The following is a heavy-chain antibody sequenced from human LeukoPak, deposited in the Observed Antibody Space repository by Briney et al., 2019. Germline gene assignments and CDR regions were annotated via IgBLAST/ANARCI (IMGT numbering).Heavy chain of an antibody. V-gene: IGHV3-74*01. D-gene: IGHD4-17*01. CDR1: GFTSSTYW. CDR2: INSDGSST. Sequence: PGGSLRLSCAASGFTSSTYWIHWVRRAPGKGLMWVSRINSDGSSTSYADSVKGRFTISRDNAKNTVYLHMNSLKVEDTAVYYCARSYYGDYEDFWGQGTLVAVSS. J-gene: IGHJ4*02. CDR3: ARSYYGDYEDF.